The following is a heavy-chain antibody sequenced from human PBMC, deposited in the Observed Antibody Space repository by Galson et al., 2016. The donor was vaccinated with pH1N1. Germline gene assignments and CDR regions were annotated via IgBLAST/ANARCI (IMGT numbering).Heavy chain of an antibody. CDR3: ATRGQLLPGPLHYYGMDV. Sequence: SVKVSCKASGGTFSSYAIGWVRQAPGQGLEWMGGINPLFRTTNYAQRFHGRVTITADESTSTAYMEMSSLRSEDTAVYYCATRGQLLPGPLHYYGMDVWGQGTTVTVSS. V-gene: IGHV1-69*13. D-gene: IGHD2-2*01. CDR2: INPLFRTT. J-gene: IGHJ6*02. CDR1: GGTFSSYA.